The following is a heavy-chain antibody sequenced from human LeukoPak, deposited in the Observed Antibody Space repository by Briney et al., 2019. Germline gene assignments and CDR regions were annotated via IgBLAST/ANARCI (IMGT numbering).Heavy chain of an antibody. D-gene: IGHD6-13*01. CDR3: AKRAASGTGAFDI. CDR1: DFTFSTYA. J-gene: IGHJ3*02. V-gene: IGHV3-23*01. CDR2: ISVSGGGT. Sequence: GGSLRLSCAASDFTFSTYAMNWVRQAPGKGLEWVSGISVSGGGTDYADSVKGRFTISRDNSKNTLYMQMNSLRAEDTAVYYCAKRAASGTGAFDIWGQGTMVTVSS.